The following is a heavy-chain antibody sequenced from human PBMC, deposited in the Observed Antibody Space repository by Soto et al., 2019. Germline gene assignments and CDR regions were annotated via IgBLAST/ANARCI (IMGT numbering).Heavy chain of an antibody. CDR1: GFTFSSFF. J-gene: IGHJ4*02. Sequence: GGSLRLSCTASGFTFSSFFMNWVRQAPGKGPEWVSGIDTSGGVTKYADSVKGRSTIPRDNSKNTLHLQVNSLRGEDTAVYYCAKEADISGYYPDYWGQGTQVTVSS. CDR2: IDTSGGVT. V-gene: IGHV3-23*01. D-gene: IGHD3-22*01. CDR3: AKEADISGYYPDY.